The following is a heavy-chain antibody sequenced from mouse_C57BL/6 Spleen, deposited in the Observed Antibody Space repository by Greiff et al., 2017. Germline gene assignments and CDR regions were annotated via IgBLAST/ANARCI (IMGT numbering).Heavy chain of an antibody. CDR1: GYTFTDYY. CDR2: INPNNGGT. Sequence: QLQQSGPELVKPGASVKISCKASGYTFTDYYMNWVKQSHGKSLEWIGDINPNNGGTSYNQKFKGKATLTVDKSSSTAYMELRSLTSEDSAVYYCASITTVVAPFDVWGTGTTVTVSS. D-gene: IGHD1-1*01. V-gene: IGHV1-26*01. J-gene: IGHJ1*03. CDR3: ASITTVVAPFDV.